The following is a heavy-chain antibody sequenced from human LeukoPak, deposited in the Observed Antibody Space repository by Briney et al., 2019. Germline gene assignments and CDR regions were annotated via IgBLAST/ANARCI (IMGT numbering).Heavy chain of an antibody. V-gene: IGHV1-18*01. J-gene: IGHJ4*02. CDR1: GYTFTSYG. D-gene: IGHD3-3*01. CDR2: ISAYNGNT. Sequence: ASVKVSCKASGYTFTSYGISWVRQAPGQGLEWMGWISAYNGNTNYAQKLQGRVTMTTDTSTSTAYMELRSLRSDDTAVYYCAGSGSCYDFWSGYPFDYWGQGTLVTVPS. CDR3: AGSGSCYDFWSGYPFDY.